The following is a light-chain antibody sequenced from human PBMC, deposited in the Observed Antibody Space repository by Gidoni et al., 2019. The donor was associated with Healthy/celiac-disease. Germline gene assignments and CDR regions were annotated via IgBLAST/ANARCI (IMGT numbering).Light chain of an antibody. V-gene: IGKV4-1*01. J-gene: IGKJ1*01. Sequence: DIVMTQSPDSLAVSLGERATINCKSSQSGLYRSNNKNYLAWYQQKPGQPPKLLIYWASTRESGVPDRFSGSGSGTDFTLTISSLQAEDVAVYYCQQYYSTRTFGQGTKVEIK. CDR1: QSGLYRSNNKNY. CDR3: QQYYSTRT. CDR2: WAS.